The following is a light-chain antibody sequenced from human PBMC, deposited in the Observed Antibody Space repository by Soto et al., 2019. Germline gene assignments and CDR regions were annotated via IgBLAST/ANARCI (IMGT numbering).Light chain of an antibody. V-gene: IGKV3-20*01. CDR3: QQYGSSPIT. Sequence: EILLTQSPGSLSLSPGESATLSCRASQSVDNGYLGWYQQRSGQAPTLLIHRTSRRATGIPDRFTGRGSGTDFTLTISRLEPEDSAVYFCQQYGSSPITFGQGTRLEIK. CDR2: RTS. CDR1: QSVDNGY. J-gene: IGKJ5*01.